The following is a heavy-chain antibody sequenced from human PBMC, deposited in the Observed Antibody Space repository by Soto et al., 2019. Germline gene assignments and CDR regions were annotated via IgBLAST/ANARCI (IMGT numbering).Heavy chain of an antibody. CDR3: ARLTDPSVVTSDYRYYGMDV. D-gene: IGHD5-18*01. CDR1: GYTFTSFG. Sequence: ASVKVSCKASGYTFTSFGISWVRQAPGQGLEWMGWISAYNGNTNYAQKLQGRVTMTTDTSTSTAYMELRSLRSDDTAVYYCARLTDPSVVTSDYRYYGMDVWGQGTTVTVSS. J-gene: IGHJ6*02. V-gene: IGHV1-18*01. CDR2: ISAYNGNT.